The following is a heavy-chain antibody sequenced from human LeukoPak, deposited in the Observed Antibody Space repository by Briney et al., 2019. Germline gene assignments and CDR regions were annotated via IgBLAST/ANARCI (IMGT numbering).Heavy chain of an antibody. CDR3: AGAEEDGYNWSGWFDP. V-gene: IGHV1-69*05. J-gene: IGHJ5*02. D-gene: IGHD5-24*01. CDR1: GGTFSSYA. Sequence: SVTVSFKASGGTFSSYAISWVRQAPGQGLEWMGGIIPIFGTANYAQKFQGRVTITTDESTSTACMELSSLRSEDTAVYYCAGAEEDGYNWSGWFDPWGQGTLVTVSS. CDR2: IIPIFGTA.